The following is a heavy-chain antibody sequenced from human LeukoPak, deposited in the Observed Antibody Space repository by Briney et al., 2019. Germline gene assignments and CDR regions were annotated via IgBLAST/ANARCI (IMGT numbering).Heavy chain of an antibody. V-gene: IGHV3-48*03. CDR2: ISSSGSTI. Sequence: AGGSLRLSCAASGFTFSSYEMNWVRQAPGKGLEWVSYISSSGSTIYYADSVKGRFTISRDNAKNSLYLQMNSLRAEDTAVYYCARDYRPTLQYNWNYPNWFDPWGQGTLVTVSS. CDR1: GFTFSSYE. CDR3: ARDYRPTLQYNWNYPNWFDP. J-gene: IGHJ5*02. D-gene: IGHD1-7*01.